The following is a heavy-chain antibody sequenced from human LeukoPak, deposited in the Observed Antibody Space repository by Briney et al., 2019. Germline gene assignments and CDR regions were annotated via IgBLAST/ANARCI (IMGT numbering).Heavy chain of an antibody. Sequence: PGGSLRLSCAASGFTFSSFSMNWVRQAPGKGLEWVSYIRSSSSAIYYADSVKGRFTISRDNAKNSLYLQMNSLRAEDTAVYYCARGSTYYDSSGQAPFDYWGQGTLVTVSS. D-gene: IGHD3-22*01. J-gene: IGHJ4*02. V-gene: IGHV3-48*01. CDR1: GFTFSSFS. CDR3: ARGSTYYDSSGQAPFDY. CDR2: IRSSSSAI.